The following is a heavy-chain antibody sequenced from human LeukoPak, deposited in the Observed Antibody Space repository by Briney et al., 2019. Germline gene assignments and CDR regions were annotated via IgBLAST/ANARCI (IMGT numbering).Heavy chain of an antibody. J-gene: IGHJ4*02. CDR1: GGSVSGYY. CDR2: VYYSGST. CDR3: ARDYGGVLDC. D-gene: IGHD4-23*01. Sequence: SETLSLTCVVSGGSVSGYYWGWIRQPPGRGLEWIGYVYYSGSTYYNPSLKSRITISVDTSENQFSLKLSSVTAADTAVYYCARDYGGVLDCWGQGTLVTVSS. V-gene: IGHV4-59*02.